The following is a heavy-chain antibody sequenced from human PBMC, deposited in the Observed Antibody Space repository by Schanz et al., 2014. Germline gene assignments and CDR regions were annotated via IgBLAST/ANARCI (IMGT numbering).Heavy chain of an antibody. CDR2: ISHSGGSK. D-gene: IGHD3-10*01. V-gene: IGHV3-23*01. CDR1: GFTFSSYA. CDR3: ARANYRRKINFDY. Sequence: EGQLLESGGGLIQPGGSLRLSCAASGFTFSSYAMSWVRQAPGKGLEWVSSISHSGGSKYYADSVKGRFTISRDNSKNTLYLQMNSLRAEDTAVYYCARANYRRKINFDYWGRGTLVTVSS. J-gene: IGHJ4*02.